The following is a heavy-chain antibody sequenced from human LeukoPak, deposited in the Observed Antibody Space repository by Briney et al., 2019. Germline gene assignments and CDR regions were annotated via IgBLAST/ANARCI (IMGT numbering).Heavy chain of an antibody. D-gene: IGHD3-22*01. CDR3: ARDSDGYYYDSSGYYDY. CDR2: ISSSSSYI. V-gene: IGHV3-21*01. J-gene: IGHJ4*02. CDR1: GFTFSSYS. Sequence: GGSLRLSCAASGFTFSSYSMNWVRQAPGKGLEWVSSISSSSSYIYYADSVKGRFTISRDNAKNSLYLQMNSLRAEDTAVYYCARDSDGYYYDSSGYYDYWGQGTLVTVSS.